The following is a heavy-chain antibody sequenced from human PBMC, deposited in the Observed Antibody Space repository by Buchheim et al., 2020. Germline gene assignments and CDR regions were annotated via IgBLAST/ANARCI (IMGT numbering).Heavy chain of an antibody. Sequence: EVQLLESGGGLVQPGGSLRLPCAASGFTFSSYAMSWVRQAPGKGLEWGSAISGSGGSTYYTDSVKGRFTISTDNAKNSLYLQMNSLRAEDTALYHCARDIGRFGETLSESYGMDVWGQGTT. V-gene: IGHV3-23*01. CDR1: GFTFSSYA. CDR2: ISGSGGST. J-gene: IGHJ6*02. CDR3: ARDIGRFGETLSESYGMDV. D-gene: IGHD3-10*01.